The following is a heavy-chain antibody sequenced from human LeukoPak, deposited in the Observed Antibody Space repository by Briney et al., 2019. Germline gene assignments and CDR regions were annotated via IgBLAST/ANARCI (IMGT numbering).Heavy chain of an antibody. V-gene: IGHV3-23*01. CDR1: GFTFSSYG. D-gene: IGHD1-7*01. CDR3: AKRRGLELLYYYYMDV. CDR2: ISGSGGSA. Sequence: GGSLRLSCAASGFTFSSYGMSWVRQALGKGLEWVSGISGSGGSAFYADSVKGRFTISRDNSKNTLYLQMNSLRAEDTAVYYCAKRRGLELLYYYYMDVWGKGTTVTVSS. J-gene: IGHJ6*03.